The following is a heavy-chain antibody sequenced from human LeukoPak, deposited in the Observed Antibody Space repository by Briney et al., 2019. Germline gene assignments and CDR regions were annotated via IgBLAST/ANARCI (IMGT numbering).Heavy chain of an antibody. CDR2: IKQDGSEK. V-gene: IGHV3-7*01. Sequence: GGSLRLSCAASGFTFSSYWMSWVRQAPGKGLEWVANIKQDGSEKYYVDSVKGRFTISRDNAKNSLYLQMNGLRAEDTATYFCARRGTDASFSFFDVWGQGTMATVSS. D-gene: IGHD1-1*01. CDR3: ARRGTDASFSFFDV. CDR1: GFTFSSYW. J-gene: IGHJ3*01.